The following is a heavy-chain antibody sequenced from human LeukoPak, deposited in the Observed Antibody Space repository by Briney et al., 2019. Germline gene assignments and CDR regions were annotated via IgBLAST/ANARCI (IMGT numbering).Heavy chain of an antibody. V-gene: IGHV1-69*04. Sequence: GSSVKVSCKASGGTFSSYAISWVRQAPGQGLEWMGRIIPILGIANYAQKFQGRVTITADKSTSTAYMELSSLRSEDTAVYYCARASTAMVTSYWGRGTLVTVSS. CDR1: GGTFSSYA. CDR3: ARASTAMVTSY. D-gene: IGHD5-18*01. J-gene: IGHJ4*02. CDR2: IIPILGIA.